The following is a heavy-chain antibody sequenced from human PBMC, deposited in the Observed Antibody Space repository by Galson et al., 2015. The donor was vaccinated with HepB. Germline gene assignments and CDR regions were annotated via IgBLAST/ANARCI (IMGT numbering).Heavy chain of an antibody. J-gene: IGHJ4*02. Sequence: SLRLSCAVSGFTFRTYDMHWVRQAPGKGLEWVADISYDGRNTYYADSVKGRFTISRDNSRNTLYLQMNTLRAEDTALYYCASNFPTTGAFDYWGPETLVTVSS. D-gene: IGHD1-1*01. CDR1: GFTFRTYD. CDR2: ISYDGRNT. V-gene: IGHV3-30*04. CDR3: ASNFPTTGAFDY.